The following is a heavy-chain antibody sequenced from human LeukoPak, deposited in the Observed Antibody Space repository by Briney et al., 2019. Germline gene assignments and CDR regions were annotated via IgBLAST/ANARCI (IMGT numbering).Heavy chain of an antibody. D-gene: IGHD3-10*01. CDR3: AKWFGELSGYFDY. CDR2: ISGSVGST. J-gene: IGHJ4*02. Sequence: GGSLRLSCAASGFTFSSYAMSWVRQAPGKGLEWVSAISGSVGSTYYADSVKGRFTISRDNSKNTLYLQMNSLRAQDTAVYYCAKWFGELSGYFDYWGQGGLVTVSS. V-gene: IGHV3-23*01. CDR1: GFTFSSYA.